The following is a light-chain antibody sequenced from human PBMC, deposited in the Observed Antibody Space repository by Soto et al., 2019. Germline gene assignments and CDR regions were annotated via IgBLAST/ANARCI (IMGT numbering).Light chain of an antibody. Sequence: DIQMTQSPSTLSASVGDRVTITCRASQSVNKWLAWFQQKPGKAPKLLISDASSLETGVPSRFSGSGSGTDFTLKISRVEAEDVGVYYCMQPLQSWTFGQGTKVDIK. J-gene: IGKJ1*01. CDR1: QSVNKW. CDR2: DAS. CDR3: MQPLQSWT. V-gene: IGKV1-5*01.